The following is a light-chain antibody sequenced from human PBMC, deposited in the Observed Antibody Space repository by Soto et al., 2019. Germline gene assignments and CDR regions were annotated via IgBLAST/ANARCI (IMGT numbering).Light chain of an antibody. CDR3: NSYREVPPCFYV. Sequence: QSVLTQPASVSGSPGQSITISCTGTHSDIGNYNYVSWYQHLPGKAPKLMIYDVDSRPSGVSSRFSGSKSGNTASLAISGLQAEDEADYYCNSYREVPPCFYVFGTGTMVTDL. CDR2: DVD. V-gene: IGLV2-14*03. J-gene: IGLJ1*01. CDR1: HSDIGNYNY.